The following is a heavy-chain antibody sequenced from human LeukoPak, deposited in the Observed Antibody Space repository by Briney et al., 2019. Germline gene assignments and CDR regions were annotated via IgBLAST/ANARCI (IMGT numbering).Heavy chain of an antibody. Sequence: PGGSLRLSCAASGFTFSSYWMHWVRHAPGKGLVWVSRINTDGSSTSYADSVKGRFTISRDNSKNTLYLQMNRLRAEDAAVYYCARDWSLYYDYVWGSYRTSEGMDVWGQGTTVTVSS. J-gene: IGHJ6*02. CDR2: INTDGSST. CDR1: GFTFSSYW. D-gene: IGHD3-16*02. CDR3: ARDWSLYYDYVWGSYRTSEGMDV. V-gene: IGHV3-74*01.